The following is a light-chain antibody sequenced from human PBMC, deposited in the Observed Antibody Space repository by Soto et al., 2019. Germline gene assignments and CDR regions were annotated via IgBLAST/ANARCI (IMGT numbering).Light chain of an antibody. J-gene: IGKJ2*01. Sequence: EIVMTQSPATLSVSPGERVTLSCRASQSISTNLAWYQHKPGRAPRVLIYDASTRATGVPVRFSGSGSGTEFTLTISSLQSDDFAVYYCQQYNNWPPKHTFGQGTKLEIK. CDR2: DAS. V-gene: IGKV3-15*01. CDR3: QQYNNWPPKHT. CDR1: QSISTN.